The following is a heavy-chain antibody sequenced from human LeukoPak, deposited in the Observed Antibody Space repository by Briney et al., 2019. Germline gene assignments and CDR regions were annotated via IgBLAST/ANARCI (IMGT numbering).Heavy chain of an antibody. CDR1: SGSISTGTYS. Sequence: SETLSLTCTVSSGSISTGTYSWSWIRQPPGRGLEWLGYVYHSGGAYYNPSLKTPVTISIDRSKNQFSLKMEFVTAADTAVYYCARWYGSGTRKPWFDSWGQGARVTVSS. J-gene: IGHJ5*01. CDR3: ARWYGSGTRKPWFDS. D-gene: IGHD3-10*01. CDR2: VYHSGGA. V-gene: IGHV4-30-2*01.